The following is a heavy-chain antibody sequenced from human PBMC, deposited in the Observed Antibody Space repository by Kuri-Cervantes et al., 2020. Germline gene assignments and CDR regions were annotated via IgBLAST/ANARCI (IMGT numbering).Heavy chain of an antibody. J-gene: IGHJ4*02. CDR3: ARFGESWTDY. CDR1: GGSISSGGYY. D-gene: IGHD3-10*01. V-gene: IGHV4-31*03. Sequence: LRLSCTVSGGSISSGGYYWSWIRQHPGKGLEWIGYICYSGGTYYNPSLKSRVTISVGTSKNQFSLKLSSVTAADTAVYYCARFGESWTDYWGQGTLVTVSS. CDR2: ICYSGGT.